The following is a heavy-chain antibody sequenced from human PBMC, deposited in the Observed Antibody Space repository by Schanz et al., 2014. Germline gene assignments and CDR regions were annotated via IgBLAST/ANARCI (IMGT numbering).Heavy chain of an antibody. CDR1: GFTFSNYW. Sequence: EVQLVESGGGLVQPGGSLRLSCAASGFTFSNYWMHWVRQAPGKGLVWVSRINGDGSRTAYADSVTGRFTISRDNAKNTLYLQMNTLRAEDTAVYYCARKMKLGVYGGKGHDSLDIWGQGTMXTVSS. CDR3: ARKMKLGVYGGKGHDSLDI. D-gene: IGHD4-17*01. J-gene: IGHJ3*02. CDR2: INGDGSRT. V-gene: IGHV3-74*01.